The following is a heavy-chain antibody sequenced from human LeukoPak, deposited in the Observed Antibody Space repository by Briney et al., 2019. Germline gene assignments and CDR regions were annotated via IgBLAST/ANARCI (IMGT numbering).Heavy chain of an antibody. CDR2: TKPDGSAE. V-gene: IGHV3-7*01. D-gene: IGHD2-15*01. CDR1: GFTFRNYW. J-gene: IGHJ4*02. CDR3: ARDGGLKTNFDY. Sequence: GGSLRLSCAASGFTFRNYWMGWVRQAPGKGLEWVANTKPDGSAEYYAGSVRGRFTTSRDNANNFLYLQMNRLRAEDTAVYYCARDGGLKTNFDYWRQGTLVTVSS.